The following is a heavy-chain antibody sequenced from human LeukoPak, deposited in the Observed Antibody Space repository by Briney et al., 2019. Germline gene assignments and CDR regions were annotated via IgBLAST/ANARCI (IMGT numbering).Heavy chain of an antibody. V-gene: IGHV3-53*01. CDR2: IYSGGST. CDR1: GFTVSSNY. D-gene: IGHD6-19*01. CDR3: ASLYSSGWTRGDY. Sequence: PGGSLRLSCAASGFTVSSNYMSWVRQAPGKGLEWVSVIYSGGSTYYADSVKGRFTISRDNSKNTLSLQMNSLRAEDTAVYYCASLYSSGWTRGDYWGQGTLVTVSS. J-gene: IGHJ4*02.